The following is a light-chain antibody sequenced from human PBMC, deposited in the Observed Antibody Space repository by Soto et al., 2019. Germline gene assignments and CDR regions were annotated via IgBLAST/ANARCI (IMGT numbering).Light chain of an antibody. CDR3: QCSDSSLSGFVV. CDR1: SSNIGAGYD. Sequence: QSVLTQPPSVSGAPGQRVTISCTGSSSNIGAGYDVHWYQQLPGTAPKLLIYGNSNRPSGVPYRFSGSKSGTSASLAITGLQAEDEADYYCQCSDSSLSGFVVFGGGTKLTVL. CDR2: GNS. J-gene: IGLJ2*01. V-gene: IGLV1-40*01.